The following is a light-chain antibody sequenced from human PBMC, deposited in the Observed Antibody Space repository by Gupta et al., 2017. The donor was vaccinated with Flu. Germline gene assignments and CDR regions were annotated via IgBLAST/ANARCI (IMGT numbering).Light chain of an antibody. CDR3: QQYNNWPLT. Sequence: PSTLSVSPGERATLSCRATRSVNGKLAWYQQRRGQAPRLLIFGASARATGVPDRFSGSGSGTEFTLTISSLQSEDFAVYHCQQYNNWPLTFGGGTKVEI. J-gene: IGKJ4*01. V-gene: IGKV3-15*01. CDR1: RSVNGK. CDR2: GAS.